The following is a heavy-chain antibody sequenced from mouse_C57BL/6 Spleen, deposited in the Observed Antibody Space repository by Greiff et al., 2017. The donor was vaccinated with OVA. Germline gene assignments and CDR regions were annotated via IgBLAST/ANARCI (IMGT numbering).Heavy chain of an antibody. D-gene: IGHD1-1*01. V-gene: IGHV1-80*01. CDR2: IYPGDGDT. CDR3: ARRYYGRGYFDV. Sequence: VKLMESGAELVKPGASVKISCKASGYAFSSYWMNWVKQRPGKGLEWIGQIYPGDGDTNYNGKFKGKATLTADKSSSTAYMQLSSLTSEDSAVYFCARRYYGRGYFDVWGTGTTVTVSS. CDR1: GYAFSSYW. J-gene: IGHJ1*03.